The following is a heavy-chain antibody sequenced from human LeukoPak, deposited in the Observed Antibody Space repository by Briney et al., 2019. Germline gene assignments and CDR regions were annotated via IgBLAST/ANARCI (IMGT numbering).Heavy chain of an antibody. Sequence: SETLSLTCTVSGGSISSYYWSWIRQPPGKGLEWIGYIYYSGSTNYNPSLKSRVTISVDTSKNQFSLKLSSVTAADTAVYYCAREDYYDSSGYFYRAYAFDIWGQGTMVTVSS. CDR2: IYYSGST. V-gene: IGHV4-59*01. CDR3: AREDYYDSSGYFYRAYAFDI. J-gene: IGHJ3*02. D-gene: IGHD3-22*01. CDR1: GGSISSYY.